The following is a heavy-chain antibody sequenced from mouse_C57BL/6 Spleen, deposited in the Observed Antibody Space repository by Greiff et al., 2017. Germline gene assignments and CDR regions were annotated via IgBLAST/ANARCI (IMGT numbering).Heavy chain of an antibody. CDR1: GFTFSDYG. CDR2: ISSGSSTI. J-gene: IGHJ4*01. Sequence: EVKLQESGGGLVKPGGSLKLSCAASGFTFSDYGMHWVRQAPEKGLEWVAYISSGSSTIYYADTVKGRFTISRDNAKNTLFLQMTSLRSEDTAMYYCARRSNFSYYYAMDYWGQGTSVTVSS. CDR3: ARRSNFSYYYAMDY. V-gene: IGHV5-17*01. D-gene: IGHD2-5*01.